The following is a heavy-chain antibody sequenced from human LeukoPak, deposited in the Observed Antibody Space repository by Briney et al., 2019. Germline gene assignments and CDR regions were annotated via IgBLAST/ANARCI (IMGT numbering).Heavy chain of an antibody. CDR1: GFTFSSYS. J-gene: IGHJ4*02. Sequence: GGSLRLSCAASGFTFSSYSMNWVRQAPGKGLEWVAVISYDGSNKYYADSVKGRFTISRDNSKNTLYLQMNSLRAEDTAVYYCAREPGEVLFALDYWGQGTLVTVSS. V-gene: IGHV3-30*03. CDR3: AREPGEVLFALDY. D-gene: IGHD3-10*01. CDR2: ISYDGSNK.